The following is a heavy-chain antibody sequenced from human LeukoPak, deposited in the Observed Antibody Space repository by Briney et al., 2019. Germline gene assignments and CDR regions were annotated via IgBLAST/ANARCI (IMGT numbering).Heavy chain of an antibody. CDR1: GFTFDDYA. CDR3: AKDMGSGDSSGPQPIDY. Sequence: GGSLRLSCAASGFTFDDYAMHWVRQAPGKGLEWVSLISWDGGSTYYADSVKGRFTISRDNSKNSLYLQMNSLRAEDTALYYCAKDMGSGDSSGPQPIDYWGQGTLVTVSS. D-gene: IGHD3-22*01. CDR2: ISWDGGST. J-gene: IGHJ4*02. V-gene: IGHV3-43D*03.